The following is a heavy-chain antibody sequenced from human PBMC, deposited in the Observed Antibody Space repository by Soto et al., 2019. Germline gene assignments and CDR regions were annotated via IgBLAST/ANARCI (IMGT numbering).Heavy chain of an antibody. V-gene: IGHV3-23*01. CDR3: APHVHCSGGSCHYDAFDI. CDR2: IRDGGEST. D-gene: IGHD2-15*01. CDR1: GFIFGNYM. J-gene: IGHJ3*02. Sequence: EVQLLESGGGLVQPGESLRLSCAFSGFIFGNYMMTWVRQAPGKGLEWVSTIRDGGESTYYADSVKGRFTISRDNXXXQXXLQMDSLGVEATAVYYCAPHVHCSGGSCHYDAFDIRGQGTMVTVSS.